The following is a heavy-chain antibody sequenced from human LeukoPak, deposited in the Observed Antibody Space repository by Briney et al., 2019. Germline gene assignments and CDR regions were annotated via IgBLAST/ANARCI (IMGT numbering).Heavy chain of an antibody. Sequence: GGSLRLSCAASGFTFSSYAMSWVRQAPGKGLEWVSAISGSGGSTYYADSVKGRFTISRDNAKNSLYLQMNSLRDEDTAVYYCARDRHCSGGSCYENMYYYYGMDVWGQGTTVTVSS. D-gene: IGHD2-15*01. J-gene: IGHJ6*02. CDR3: ARDRHCSGGSCYENMYYYYGMDV. CDR2: ISGSGGST. CDR1: GFTFSSYA. V-gene: IGHV3-23*01.